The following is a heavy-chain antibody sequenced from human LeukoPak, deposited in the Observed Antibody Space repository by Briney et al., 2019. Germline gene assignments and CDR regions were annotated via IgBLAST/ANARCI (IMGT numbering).Heavy chain of an antibody. V-gene: IGHV3-30-3*01. D-gene: IGHD2-21*02. CDR3: HIVVVTAIGVPFDI. J-gene: IGHJ3*02. CDR2: ISYDGSNK. CDR1: RFTFSSYA. Sequence: PGGSLRLSCAASRFTFSSYAMHWVRQAPGKGLEWVAVISYDGSNKYYADSVKGRFTISRDNSKNTLYLQMNDLRAEDTAVYYCHIVVVTAIGVPFDIWGQGTMVTVSP.